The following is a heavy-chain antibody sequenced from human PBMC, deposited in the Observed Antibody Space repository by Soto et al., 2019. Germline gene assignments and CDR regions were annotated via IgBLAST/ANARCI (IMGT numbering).Heavy chain of an antibody. Sequence: DVGLLESGGGLVQPGGSVRISCAASGGTFSSYAMSWFLQVTGKGLGWVSAISGNGADTSYADSVRGRFTISRDNSKDTLFIQMISLRADGTAVYYCGKERRGSGWFVSSYWGQGIQDTVSS. CDR2: ISGNGADT. CDR1: GGTFSSYA. V-gene: IGHV3-23*01. CDR3: GKERRGSGWFVSSY. D-gene: IGHD6-19*01. J-gene: IGHJ4*02.